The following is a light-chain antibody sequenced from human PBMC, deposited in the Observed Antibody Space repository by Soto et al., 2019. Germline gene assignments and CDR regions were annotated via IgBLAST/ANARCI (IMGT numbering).Light chain of an antibody. CDR2: RAS. V-gene: IGKV1-5*03. CDR1: QSISSW. Sequence: DIQMTQSTSTLSASVGDRVTITCRASQSISSWLAWYQQKPGKAPNLLIYRASSLESGVPSRFSGSGSGTEFTLTISSLQPDDCATYYCQQYNSYSGTVGQGTKVEIK. J-gene: IGKJ1*01. CDR3: QQYNSYSGT.